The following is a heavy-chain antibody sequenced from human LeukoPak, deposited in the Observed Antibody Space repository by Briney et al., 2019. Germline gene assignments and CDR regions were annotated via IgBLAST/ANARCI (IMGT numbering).Heavy chain of an antibody. J-gene: IGHJ4*02. Sequence: ASVKVSCXASGYTFTGYYMHWVRQAPGQGLEWMGRINPNSGGTNYAQKFQGRVTMTRDTSISTAYMELSRLRSDDTAVYYCALLLWFGELLQRSDYWGQGTLVTVSS. CDR3: ALLLWFGELLQRSDY. V-gene: IGHV1-2*06. CDR1: GYTFTGYY. CDR2: INPNSGGT. D-gene: IGHD3-10*01.